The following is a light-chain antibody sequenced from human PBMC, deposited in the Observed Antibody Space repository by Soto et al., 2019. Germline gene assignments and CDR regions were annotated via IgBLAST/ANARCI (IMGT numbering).Light chain of an antibody. CDR1: SSDIGAYNF. CDR2: DVN. V-gene: IGLV2-14*03. J-gene: IGLJ2*01. Sequence: QSALTQPASVSGSPGQSITISCTGTSSDIGAYNFVSWYQQHPGKAPKLMLYDVNIRPSGVSNRFSGSKSGNTASLTISGLQAEDEADYYCSSYTGSSTEVFGGGTKLTVL. CDR3: SSYTGSSTEV.